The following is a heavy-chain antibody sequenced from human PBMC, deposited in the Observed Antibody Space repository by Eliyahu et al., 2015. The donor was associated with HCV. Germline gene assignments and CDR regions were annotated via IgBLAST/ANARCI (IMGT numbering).Heavy chain of an antibody. CDR1: GFTFSDYY. D-gene: IGHD4-23*01. V-gene: IGHV3-11*01. CDR3: ARGPGKGPY. J-gene: IGHJ4*02. Sequence: QVQLVESGGGLVKPGGXLRLSCAAXGFTFSDYYXXWXPQAPGKGLEWVXYISGSGASIYYADSVKGRFTISRDNAKNSLYLQMNSLRGEDTAVYYCARGPGKGPYWGQGTLISVSS. CDR2: ISGSGASI.